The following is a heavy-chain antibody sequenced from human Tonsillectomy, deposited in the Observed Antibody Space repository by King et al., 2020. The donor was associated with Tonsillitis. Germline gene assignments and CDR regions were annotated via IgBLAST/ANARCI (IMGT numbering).Heavy chain of an antibody. Sequence: VQLQQSGPGLVKPSQTLSLTCAISGDSVSSKSAAWNWIRQSPSRGLEWLGRTYYRSKWYNDYAVSVKSRITINPDTSKNQFSLQLNSVTPEDTAVYYCASGAASYYYGSGSYYENWFDPWGQGTLVTVSS. J-gene: IGHJ5*02. V-gene: IGHV6-1*01. CDR2: TYYRSKWYN. CDR3: ASGAASYYYGSGSYYENWFDP. D-gene: IGHD3-10*01. CDR1: GDSVSSKSAA.